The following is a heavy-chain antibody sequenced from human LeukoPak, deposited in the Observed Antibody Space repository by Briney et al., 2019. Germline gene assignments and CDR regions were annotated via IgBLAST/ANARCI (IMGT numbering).Heavy chain of an antibody. CDR2: LSGSGITT. CDR1: GVTFSNSA. CDR3: AKGIYSSGWSYFDY. D-gene: IGHD6-19*01. J-gene: IGHJ4*01. Sequence: GGSLRLSCAASGVTFSNSAKSWVRQAPGKGLEWVSTLSGSGITTYYADSVKGRFTISRDNSKNTLYLQMNSLRAEDTAVYYCAKGIYSSGWSYFDYWGHGTPVTVSS. V-gene: IGHV3-23*01.